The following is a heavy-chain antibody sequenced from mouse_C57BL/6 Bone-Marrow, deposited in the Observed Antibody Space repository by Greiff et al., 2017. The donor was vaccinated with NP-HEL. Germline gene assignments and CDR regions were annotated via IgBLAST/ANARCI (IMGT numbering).Heavy chain of an antibody. J-gene: IGHJ4*01. CDR2: IFPRSGNT. D-gene: IGHD1-1*01. CDR1: GYTFTSYG. Sequence: SGAELARPGASVKLSCKASGYTFTSYGISWVKQRTGQGLEWIGEIFPRSGNTYYNEKIKGKATLTADKTSSTAYMERRSLTSEDSAVYFCARSITSIDYWGQVTSVTVSS. V-gene: IGHV1-81*01. CDR3: ARSITSIDY.